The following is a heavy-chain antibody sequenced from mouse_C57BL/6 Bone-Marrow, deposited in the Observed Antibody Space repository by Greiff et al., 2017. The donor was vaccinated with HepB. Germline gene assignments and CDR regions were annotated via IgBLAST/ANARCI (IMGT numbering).Heavy chain of an antibody. CDR1: GYTFTSYW. CDR3: ARLRGYDGYFDV. Sequence: QVQLQQPGAELVKPGASVKMSCKASGYTFTSYWITWVKQRPGQGLEWIGDIYPGSGSTNYNEKFKSKATLTVDTSSSTAYMQLISLTSEDSAVYYCARLRGYDGYFDVWGTGTTVTVSS. V-gene: IGHV1-55*01. CDR2: IYPGSGST. J-gene: IGHJ1*03. D-gene: IGHD2-2*01.